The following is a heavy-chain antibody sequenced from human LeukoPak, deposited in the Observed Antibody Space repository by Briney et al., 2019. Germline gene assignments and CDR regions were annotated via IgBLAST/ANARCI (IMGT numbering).Heavy chain of an antibody. V-gene: IGHV1-46*01. Sequence: ASVKVSCKASGYTFTSYYMHWVRQAPGQGLEWMGIINPSGGSTSYAQKFQGRVTMTRDTYTSTVYMELSSLRSEDTAVYYCARIFGSSGYYRYFDYWGQGTLVTVSS. J-gene: IGHJ4*02. CDR3: ARIFGSSGYYRYFDY. D-gene: IGHD3-22*01. CDR1: GYTFTSYY. CDR2: INPSGGST.